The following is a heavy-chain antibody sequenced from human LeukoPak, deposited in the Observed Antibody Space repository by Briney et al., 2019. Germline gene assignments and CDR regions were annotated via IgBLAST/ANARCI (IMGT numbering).Heavy chain of an antibody. CDR1: GYTFTSYA. J-gene: IGHJ4*02. D-gene: IGHD5-12*01. CDR3: ARDQGYSGYGFYFDY. CDR2: INAGNGNT. V-gene: IGHV1-3*01. Sequence: VASVKVSCKASGYTFTSYAMHWVRQAPGQRLEWMGWINAGNGNTKYSQKFQGRVTITRDTSASTAYMELSSLRSEDTAVYYCARDQGYSGYGFYFDYWGQGTLVTVSS.